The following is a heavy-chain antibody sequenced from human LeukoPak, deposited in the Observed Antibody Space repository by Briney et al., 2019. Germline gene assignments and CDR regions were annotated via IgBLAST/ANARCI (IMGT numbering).Heavy chain of an antibody. D-gene: IGHD2/OR15-2a*01. Sequence: SGTLSLTCTVSGGSISSYYWSWIRQPPGKGLEWIGYIYYSGSTNYNPSLKSRVTISVDTSKNQFSLKLSSVTAADTAVYYCARGLYLSLTDAFDIWGQGTMVTVSS. CDR3: ARGLYLSLTDAFDI. V-gene: IGHV4-59*01. J-gene: IGHJ3*02. CDR1: GGSISSYY. CDR2: IYYSGST.